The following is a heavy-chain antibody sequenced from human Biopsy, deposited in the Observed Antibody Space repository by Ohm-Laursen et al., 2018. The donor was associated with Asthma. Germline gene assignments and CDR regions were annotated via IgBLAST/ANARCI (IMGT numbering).Heavy chain of an antibody. D-gene: IGHD6-19*01. J-gene: IGHJ4*02. V-gene: IGHV3-30-3*01. CDR3: AREGVAGTHIED. CDR2: ISYDGSSI. Sequence: SLRLSCAALGFAVSRDHMFWVRQAPGKGLEWVAVISYDGSSIYYADSVKGRFTIPRDNSKNTLSLQMNSLTAEDTAVYYCAREGVAGTHIEDWGQGTLVTVSS. CDR1: GFAVSRDH.